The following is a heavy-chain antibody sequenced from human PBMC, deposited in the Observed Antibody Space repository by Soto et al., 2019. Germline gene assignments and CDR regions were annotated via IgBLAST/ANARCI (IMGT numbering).Heavy chain of an antibody. CDR3: ARDETGVSFTYHYSYGMDV. CDR2: IIPILGIA. Sequence: QVQLVQSGAEVKKPGSSVKVSCKASGGTFSSYTISWVRQSPGQGLEWMGRIIPILGIANYAQKFQGRVTITADKSTSTAYMELSSLRSEDTAVYYCARDETGVSFTYHYSYGMDVWGQGTTVTVSS. V-gene: IGHV1-69*08. J-gene: IGHJ6*02. CDR1: GGTFSSYT.